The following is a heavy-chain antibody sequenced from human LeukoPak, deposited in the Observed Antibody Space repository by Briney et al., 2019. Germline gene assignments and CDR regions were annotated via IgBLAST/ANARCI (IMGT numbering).Heavy chain of an antibody. J-gene: IGHJ6*03. Sequence: SETQSLTCTVSGGSINSGGYYWSWIRQPPGKGLEWIGYIYQSGSTYYNPSLKSRVTISIDRSKNQFYLNLTSVTAADTAVYYCVRHLPCFGCYYYYMDVWGRGTTVTVSS. CDR1: GGSINSGGYY. V-gene: IGHV4-30-2*01. CDR3: VRHLPCFGCYYYYMDV. CDR2: IYQSGST. D-gene: IGHD6-19*01.